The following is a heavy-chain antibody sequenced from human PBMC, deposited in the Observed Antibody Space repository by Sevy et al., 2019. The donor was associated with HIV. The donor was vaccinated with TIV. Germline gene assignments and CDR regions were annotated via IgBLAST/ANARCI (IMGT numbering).Heavy chain of an antibody. CDR3: ARTYSSGYYDFDY. Sequence: ASVKVSCKASGYTFTGYYMHWVRQAPGQGLEWMGWINPNSGGTNYAQKFQGRVTMTRDTSISTAYMELSRLRSDDTAVYYCARTYSSGYYDFDYWGQGTLVTVSS. CDR1: GYTFTGYY. J-gene: IGHJ4*02. V-gene: IGHV1-2*02. D-gene: IGHD3-22*01. CDR2: INPNSGGT.